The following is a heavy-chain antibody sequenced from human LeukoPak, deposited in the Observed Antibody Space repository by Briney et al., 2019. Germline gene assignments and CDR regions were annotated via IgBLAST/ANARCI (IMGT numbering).Heavy chain of an antibody. CDR1: GFTFSNYA. D-gene: IGHD3-3*01. V-gene: IGHV3-48*04. CDR3: ARYYDFWSSYSSYYYMDV. CDR2: ISSSGSTI. Sequence: GGSLRLSCAASGFTFSNYAMSWVRQAPGKGLEWVSYISSSGSTIYYADSVKGRFTISRDNAKNSLYLQMNSLRAEDTAVYYCARYYDFWSSYSSYYYMDVWGKGTTVTVSS. J-gene: IGHJ6*03.